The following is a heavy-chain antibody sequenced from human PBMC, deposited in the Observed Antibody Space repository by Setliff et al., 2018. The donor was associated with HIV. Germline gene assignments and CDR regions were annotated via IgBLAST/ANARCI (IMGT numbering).Heavy chain of an antibody. J-gene: IGHJ4*02. Sequence: NPSETLSLTCTVSGDSISSGGYYWSWIRQLPGKGLEWIGYIYYSGATYYNPSLKNRVTISLDTSKSQFSLKLTSVTAADTALYYCASGRGAKGGYDYFGSWGQGTLVTVPS. CDR3: ASGRGAKGGYDYFGS. D-gene: IGHD5-12*01. CDR1: GDSISSGGYY. V-gene: IGHV4-31*03. CDR2: IYYSGAT.